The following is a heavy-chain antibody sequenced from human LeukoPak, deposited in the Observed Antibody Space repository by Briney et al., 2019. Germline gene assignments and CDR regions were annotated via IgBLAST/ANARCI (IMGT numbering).Heavy chain of an antibody. CDR3: ARIGVRSVIGVFDY. Sequence: SETLSLTCAVYGGSFSGYYWSWIRQPPGKGLEWIGEINHSGITNYNPSLESRVTISADTSKNQFSLKLSSVTATDTAVYYCARIGVRSVIGVFDYWGQGIRVTVSS. CDR1: GGSFSGYY. D-gene: IGHD3-10*01. V-gene: IGHV4-34*01. CDR2: INHSGIT. J-gene: IGHJ4*02.